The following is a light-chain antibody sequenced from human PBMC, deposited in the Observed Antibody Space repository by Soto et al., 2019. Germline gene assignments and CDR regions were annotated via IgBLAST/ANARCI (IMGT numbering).Light chain of an antibody. CDR2: DAS. J-gene: IGKJ1*01. V-gene: IGKV1-5*01. Sequence: DIQMTQSPSTLSASVGDRVTITCRASQSISSWLAWYQQKPGKAPNLLIYDASSLESGVPSRFSGSGSGTEFTLTISSLQPDDFATYYCQQYNSYWAVGQGTKVDIK. CDR3: QQYNSYWA. CDR1: QSISSW.